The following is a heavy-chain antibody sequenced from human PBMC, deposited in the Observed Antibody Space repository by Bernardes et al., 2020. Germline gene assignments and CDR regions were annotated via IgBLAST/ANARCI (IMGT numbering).Heavy chain of an antibody. D-gene: IGHD1-26*01. CDR1: GYTFTDYF. V-gene: IGHV1-2*06. CDR3: ARDRTSGSYHDAFDI. J-gene: IGHJ3*02. CDR2: TNPNSGAT. Sequence: ASVKVSCKASGYTFTDYFIHWVRQAPGQGLDWMGRTNPNSGATNYAQKFQGRVTMSRDTSITTAYMEVSRLTSDDTAAYYCARDRTSGSYHDAFDIWGQGTVVTVSS.